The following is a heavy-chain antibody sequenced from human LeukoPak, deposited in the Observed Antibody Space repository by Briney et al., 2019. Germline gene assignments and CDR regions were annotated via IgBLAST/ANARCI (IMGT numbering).Heavy chain of an antibody. Sequence: ASVKVSCKASGHTFTSYGISWVRQAPGQGLEWMGWISAYNGNTNYAQKLQGRVTMTTDTSTSTAYMELRSLRPDDTAVYYCARDDSGSGNFGYWGQGTLVTVSS. CDR1: GHTFTSYG. D-gene: IGHD5-12*01. V-gene: IGHV1-18*01. CDR3: ARDDSGSGNFGY. CDR2: ISAYNGNT. J-gene: IGHJ4*02.